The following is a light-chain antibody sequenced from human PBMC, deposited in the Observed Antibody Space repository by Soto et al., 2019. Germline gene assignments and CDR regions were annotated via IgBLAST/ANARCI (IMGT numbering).Light chain of an antibody. CDR3: HQYNKWPQMGEGYT. CDR1: QSVTSRY. V-gene: IGKV3-20*01. CDR2: GVS. J-gene: IGKJ2*01. Sequence: ENVLTQSPGTLSLSPGERATLSCRATQSVTSRYFAWYQQKPGQAPRLLIYGVSSRATDIPDRFSGSGSGTDFTLTISRLEPEDFVVYYCHQYNKWPQMGEGYTFGQGTKLEIK.